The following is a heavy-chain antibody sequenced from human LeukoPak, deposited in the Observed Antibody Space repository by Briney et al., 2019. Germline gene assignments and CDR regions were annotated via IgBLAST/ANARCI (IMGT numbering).Heavy chain of an antibody. Sequence: GGSLRLSCAASGFTFSSYAMHWVRQAPGKGLEWVAVISYDGSNKYYADSVKGRFTISRDNAKNSLYLQMNSLRAEDTAVYYCARDGGYSYGKKGCFEKWGQGTLVTVSS. CDR1: GFTFSSYA. CDR3: ARDGGYSYGKKGCFEK. J-gene: IGHJ4*02. CDR2: ISYDGSNK. V-gene: IGHV3-30*04. D-gene: IGHD5-18*01.